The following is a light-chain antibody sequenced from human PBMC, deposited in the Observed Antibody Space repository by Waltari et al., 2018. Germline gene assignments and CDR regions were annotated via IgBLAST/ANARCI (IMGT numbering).Light chain of an antibody. J-gene: IGKJ2*01. CDR1: QGLVHSDGNTH. CDR3: MQGTHWPYT. CDR2: RVS. V-gene: IGKV2-30*02. Sequence: DVVMTQSPLSLPVTPGQAASISCKSSQGLVHSDGNTHLNWFQQRPGQSPRRLSYRVSNRDSGVPDRFSGSGSGTDFTLKISRVEAEDVGVYYCMQGTHWPYTFGQGTKLDIK.